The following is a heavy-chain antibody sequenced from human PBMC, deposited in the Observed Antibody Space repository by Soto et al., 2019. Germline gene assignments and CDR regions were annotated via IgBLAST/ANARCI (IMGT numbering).Heavy chain of an antibody. D-gene: IGHD2-15*01. V-gene: IGHV3-30-3*01. CDR3: ARLAGAAPGYGMDG. CDR2: IYYDGSNK. CDR1: GFTFSNHA. J-gene: IGHJ6*02. Sequence: QVQLVESGGGVVQPGRSLRLSCAASGFTFSNHAMHWVRQAPGKGLEWVAFIYYDGSNKYYADSVKGRFTISRDNSKKPPDLEMERLKAGGNGVYYCARLAGAAPGYGMDGGGQGTTVTVSS.